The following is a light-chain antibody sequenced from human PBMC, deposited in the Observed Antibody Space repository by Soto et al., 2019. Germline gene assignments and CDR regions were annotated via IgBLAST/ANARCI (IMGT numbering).Light chain of an antibody. J-gene: IGLJ2*01. CDR3: SSYTSSSTLEV. Sequence: QSALTQPASVSGSPGQSITISCTGTSSDVGGYNYVSWHQQHPGKAPKLMIYDVSNRPSGVSYRVSGSKSGNTASLTISGLQAEDEADYYCSSYTSSSTLEVFGGGTKLTVL. V-gene: IGLV2-14*01. CDR1: SSDVGGYNY. CDR2: DVS.